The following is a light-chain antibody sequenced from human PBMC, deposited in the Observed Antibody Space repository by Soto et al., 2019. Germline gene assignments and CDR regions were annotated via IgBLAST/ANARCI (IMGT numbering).Light chain of an antibody. J-gene: IGKJ4*01. V-gene: IGKV1-33*01. Sequence: DLQMTQSPSSLSESVGDRFTITCQASQDIRTYLNWYKQKPGKAPKLLIYDASHLETGVPSRLSGSGSGTDFIFTINNLKPEDIATYYCQQYDNIPLFGGGTKVDIK. CDR2: DAS. CDR1: QDIRTY. CDR3: QQYDNIPL.